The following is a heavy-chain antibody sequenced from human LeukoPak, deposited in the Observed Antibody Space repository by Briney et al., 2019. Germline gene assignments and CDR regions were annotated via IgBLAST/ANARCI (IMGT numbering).Heavy chain of an antibody. D-gene: IGHD4-23*01. CDR1: GYTFTSYA. J-gene: IGHJ4*02. V-gene: IGHV7-4-1*02. CDR2: INTNTGNP. CDR3: AGPLNGGNSDFDY. Sequence: ASVKVSCKASGYTFTSYAMNWVRQAPGQGLEWMGWINTNTGNPTYAQGFTGRFVFSLDTSVSTAYLQISSLKAEDTAVYYCAGPLNGGNSDFDYWGQGTLVTIPS.